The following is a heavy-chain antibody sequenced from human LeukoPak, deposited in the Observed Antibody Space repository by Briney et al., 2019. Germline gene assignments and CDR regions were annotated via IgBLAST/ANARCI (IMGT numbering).Heavy chain of an antibody. D-gene: IGHD6-19*01. J-gene: IGHJ4*02. CDR3: AKAEILYFGSGGWYPTPFDY. V-gene: IGHV3-30*18. CDR1: GFTFSSYG. Sequence: GGSLRLSCAASGFTFSSYGMHWVPQAPGKGLEWVAVISYDGSNKYYADSVKGRFTISRDNSKNTLYLQMNSLRAEDTAVYYCAKAEILYFGSGGWYPTPFDYWGQGTLVTVSS. CDR2: ISYDGSNK.